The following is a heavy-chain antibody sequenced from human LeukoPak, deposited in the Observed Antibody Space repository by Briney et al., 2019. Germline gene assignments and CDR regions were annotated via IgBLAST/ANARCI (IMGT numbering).Heavy chain of an antibody. Sequence: GASVKVSCKASGYTFTSYYMHWVRQAPGQGLEGMGIINPSGGSTSYAQKLQGRVTMTRDTSTSTVYMELSSLRSEDTAVYYCARARPMVRGVISYYYYYMDVWGKGTTVTISS. J-gene: IGHJ6*03. CDR1: GYTFTSYY. D-gene: IGHD3-10*01. V-gene: IGHV1-46*01. CDR3: ARARPMVRGVISYYYYYMDV. CDR2: INPSGGST.